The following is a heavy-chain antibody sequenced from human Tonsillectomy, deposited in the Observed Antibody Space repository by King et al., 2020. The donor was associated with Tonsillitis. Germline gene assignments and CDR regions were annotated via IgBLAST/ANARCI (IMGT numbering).Heavy chain of an antibody. Sequence: VQLVGSGGGLVQTGGSLSHSCAASGFTFSRDSMNWVRQAPGKGLEWGSYISSSISTIYYADSVKGRLTISRENAKNSLYLQMNSLRAEDTAVYYCARDESGSYPAHFVYWGQGTLVTVSS. CDR3: ARDESGSYPAHFVY. D-gene: IGHD1-26*01. CDR1: GFTFSRDS. CDR2: ISSSISTI. J-gene: IGHJ4*02. V-gene: IGHV3-48*01.